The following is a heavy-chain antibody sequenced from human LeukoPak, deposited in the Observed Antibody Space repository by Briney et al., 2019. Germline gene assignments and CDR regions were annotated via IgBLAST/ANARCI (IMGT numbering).Heavy chain of an antibody. V-gene: IGHV3-21*01. CDR3: ARVQYYYDSSGYLVDY. D-gene: IGHD3-22*01. Sequence: GGSLRLSCAAPGFTFSNYNMNWVRQAPGKGLEWVSSISSSSSYIYYADSVKGRFTISRDNAKNSLYLQMNSLRAEDTAVYYCARVQYYYDSSGYLVDYWGQGTLVTVSS. J-gene: IGHJ4*02. CDR2: ISSSSSYI. CDR1: GFTFSNYN.